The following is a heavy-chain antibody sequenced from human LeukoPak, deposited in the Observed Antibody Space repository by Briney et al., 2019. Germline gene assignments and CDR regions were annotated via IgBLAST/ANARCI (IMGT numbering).Heavy chain of an antibody. Sequence: GGSLRLSCAASGFTLSAHWMSWVRQAPGKGLEWVSAISGSGGSTYYADSVKGRFTISRDNSKNTLYLQMNSLRAEDTAVYYCARVSPVPFENYFDYWGQGTLVTVSS. CDR1: GFTLSAHW. CDR3: ARVSPVPFENYFDY. V-gene: IGHV3-23*01. CDR2: ISGSGGST. J-gene: IGHJ4*02.